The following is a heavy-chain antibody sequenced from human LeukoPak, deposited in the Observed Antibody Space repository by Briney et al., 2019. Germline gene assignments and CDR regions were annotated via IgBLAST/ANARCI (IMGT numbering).Heavy chain of an antibody. CDR1: GLTFSSYA. CDR3: AKFVGRPYYYGMDV. J-gene: IGHJ6*02. CDR2: ISGSGGST. D-gene: IGHD2-15*01. Sequence: GGSLRLSCAASGLTFSSYAMSWVRQAPGKGLEWVSAISGSGGSTYYADSVKGRFTISRDNSKNTLYLQMNSLRAEDTAVYYCAKFVGRPYYYGMDVWGQETTVTVSS. V-gene: IGHV3-23*01.